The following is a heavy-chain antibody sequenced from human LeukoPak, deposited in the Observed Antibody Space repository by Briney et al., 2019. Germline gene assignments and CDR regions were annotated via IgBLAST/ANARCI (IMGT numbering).Heavy chain of an antibody. V-gene: IGHV1-2*02. CDR2: INPNSGGT. J-gene: IGHJ6*03. CDR3: ARDLYYYDSSGYYYMDV. D-gene: IGHD3-22*01. Sequence: ASVKVSCKASGYTFTGYYMHWVRQAPGQGLEWMGWINPNSGGTNYAQKFQGRVTMTRDTSISTAYMELSRLRSDDTAVYYCARDLYYYDSSGYYYMDVWGKGTTVTVSS. CDR1: GYTFTGYY.